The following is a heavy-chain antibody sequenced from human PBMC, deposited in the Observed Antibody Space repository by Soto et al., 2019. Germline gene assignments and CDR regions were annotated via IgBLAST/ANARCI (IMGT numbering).Heavy chain of an antibody. Sequence: GASVKVSCKASGYTFTSYGISWVRQAPGQGLEWMGWISAYNGNTNYAQKLQGRVTMTTDTSTSTAYMELRSLRSDDTAVYYCARVLRYFVWLSAPRVPFDYWGQGTLVTCSS. J-gene: IGHJ4*02. CDR2: ISAYNGNT. CDR3: ARVLRYFVWLSAPRVPFDY. V-gene: IGHV1-18*01. CDR1: GYTFTSYG. D-gene: IGHD3-9*01.